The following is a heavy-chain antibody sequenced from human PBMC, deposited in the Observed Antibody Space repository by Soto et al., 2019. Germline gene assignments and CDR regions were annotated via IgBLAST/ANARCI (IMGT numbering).Heavy chain of an antibody. CDR2: ISYDGSNK. CDR3: ARVEYYYDSSGYFTAHPYYYYGMDV. J-gene: IGHJ6*02. V-gene: IGHV3-30-3*01. CDR1: GFTFRSYA. Sequence: SLRLSCAASGFTFRSYAMFWVRQAPGKGLEWVAVISYDGSNKYYADSVKGRFTISRDNFKNTLYLQMNSLRAEDTAVYYCARVEYYYDSSGYFTAHPYYYYGMDVWGQGTTVTVSS. D-gene: IGHD3-22*01.